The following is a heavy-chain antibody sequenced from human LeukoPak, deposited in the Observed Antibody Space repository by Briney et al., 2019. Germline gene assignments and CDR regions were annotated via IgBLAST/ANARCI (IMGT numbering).Heavy chain of an antibody. CDR1: GGSISSGSYY. CDR2: IYTSGST. D-gene: IGHD2-15*01. Sequence: SSQTLSLTCTVSGGSISSGSYYWSWIRQPAGKGLEWIGRIYTSGSTNYNPSLKGRVTISVDTSKNQFSLKLSSVTAADTAVYYCARESVVVVAASNWFDPWGQGTLVTVSS. J-gene: IGHJ5*02. CDR3: ARESVVVVAASNWFDP. V-gene: IGHV4-61*02.